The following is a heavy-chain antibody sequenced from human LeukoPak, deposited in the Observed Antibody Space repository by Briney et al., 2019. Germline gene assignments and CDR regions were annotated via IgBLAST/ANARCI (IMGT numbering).Heavy chain of an antibody. CDR3: TRVVEGSYRERYYFDY. D-gene: IGHD3-16*02. Sequence: PGGSLRLSCAASGFTFSRCWMHWVRQAPGKGLEWVGFIRSKAYGGTTEYAASVKGRFTISRDDSKSIAYLQMNSLKTEDTAVYYCTRVVEGSYRERYYFDYWGQGTLVTVSS. V-gene: IGHV3-49*04. CDR2: IRSKAYGGTT. J-gene: IGHJ4*02. CDR1: GFTFSRCW.